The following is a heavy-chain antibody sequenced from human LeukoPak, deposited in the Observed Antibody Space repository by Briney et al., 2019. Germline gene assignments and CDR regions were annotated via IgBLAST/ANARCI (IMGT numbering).Heavy chain of an antibody. V-gene: IGHV4-34*01. J-gene: IGHJ4*02. CDR3: ARLPMIRGVTEYYFDY. Sequence: PSETLSLTCGVYGGSFNDYYWSWIRQPPGKGLQWIGEINRSGSTNDNPSLRSRVTISVDTSRNQFSLKLSSVTAADTAVYYCARLPMIRGVTEYYFDYWGQGSLVTVSS. CDR2: INRSGST. D-gene: IGHD3-10*01. CDR1: GGSFNDYY.